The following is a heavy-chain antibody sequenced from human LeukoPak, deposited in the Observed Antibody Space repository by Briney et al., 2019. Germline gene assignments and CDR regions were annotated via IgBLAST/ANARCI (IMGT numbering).Heavy chain of an antibody. V-gene: IGHV3-30*18. CDR2: ISYDGSNK. CDR1: GFTFSSYG. J-gene: IGHJ6*02. Sequence: PGGSLRLSCAASGFTFSSYGMHWVRQAPGKGLEWVAVISYDGSNKYYADSVKGRFTISRDNSKNTLYLQMNSLRAEDTAVYYCAKDGDYDSSGYYRRYYYYYGMDVWGQGTTVTASS. CDR3: AKDGDYDSSGYYRRYYYYYGMDV. D-gene: IGHD3-22*01.